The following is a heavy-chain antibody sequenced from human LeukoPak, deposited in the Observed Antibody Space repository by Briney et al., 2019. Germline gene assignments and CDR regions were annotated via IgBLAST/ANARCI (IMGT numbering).Heavy chain of an antibody. CDR3: ARVTDWNDFDY. CDR2: ISYIGGT. D-gene: IGHD1-1*01. J-gene: IGHJ4*02. Sequence: SETLSLTCAVYGGSFSGYYWSWIRQPPGKGLEWIGYISYIGGTNYNPSLKSRVTISLDTSKNQLFLRLSSVTAADTAVYYCARVTDWNDFDYWGQGTLVTVSS. CDR1: GGSFSGYY. V-gene: IGHV4-59*01.